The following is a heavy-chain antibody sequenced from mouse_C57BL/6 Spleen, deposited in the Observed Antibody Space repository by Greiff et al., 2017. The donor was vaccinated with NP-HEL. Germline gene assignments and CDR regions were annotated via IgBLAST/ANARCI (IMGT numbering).Heavy chain of an antibody. CDR1: GYSITSDY. J-gene: IGHJ1*03. D-gene: IGHD2-1*01. Sequence: VQLKESGPGLAKPSQTLSLTCSVTGYSITSDYWNWIRKFPGNKLEYMGYISYSGSTYYNPSLNSRISITRDTSKNQYYLQLNSGTTEDTATYYCARYRPLYGNYPDWYFDVWGTGTTVTVSS. CDR2: ISYSGST. V-gene: IGHV3-8*01. CDR3: ARYRPLYGNYPDWYFDV.